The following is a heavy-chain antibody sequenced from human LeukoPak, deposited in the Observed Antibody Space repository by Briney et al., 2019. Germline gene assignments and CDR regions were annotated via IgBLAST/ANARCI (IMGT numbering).Heavy chain of an antibody. Sequence: PSQTLSLTCTVSGGSISSGSYYWSWSRQPAGKGLEWIGRIYTSGSTNYNPSLKSRVTISVDTSKNQFSLKLSSVTAADTAVYYCARHPPIAVAGPFDYWGQGTLVTVSP. CDR1: GGSISSGSYY. V-gene: IGHV4-61*02. J-gene: IGHJ4*02. CDR2: IYTSGST. D-gene: IGHD6-19*01. CDR3: ARHPPIAVAGPFDY.